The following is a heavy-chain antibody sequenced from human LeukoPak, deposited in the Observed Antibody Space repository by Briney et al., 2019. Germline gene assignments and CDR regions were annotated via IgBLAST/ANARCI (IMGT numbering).Heavy chain of an antibody. CDR1: GGFIDRGDYY. Sequence: SETLSLTCTVSGGFIDRGDYYWSWVRQPPGKGLEWIGYIYYTGNTYFSPSLKSRVSMSIDTSTNQFSLHLASVTAADTAIYYCVRDCNGGSCYLSGGQFYFYGMDVWGPGTTVIVSS. V-gene: IGHV4-30-4*01. J-gene: IGHJ6*02. CDR2: IYYTGNT. CDR3: VRDCNGGSCYLSGGQFYFYGMDV. D-gene: IGHD2-15*01.